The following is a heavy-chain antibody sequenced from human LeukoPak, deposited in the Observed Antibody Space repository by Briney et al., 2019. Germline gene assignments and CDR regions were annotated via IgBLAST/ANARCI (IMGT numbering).Heavy chain of an antibody. J-gene: IGHJ3*02. CDR3: ARRVAVAGTWNAFDI. Sequence: SETLSLTCTVSGDSISSYYWNWIRQPPGKGLEWIGYIYYSGSTNYNPSLKSRVTISVDTSKNQFSLKLSSVTAADTAVYYCARRVAVAGTWNAFDIWGQGTMVTVSS. D-gene: IGHD6-19*01. CDR2: IYYSGST. V-gene: IGHV4-59*01. CDR1: GDSISSYY.